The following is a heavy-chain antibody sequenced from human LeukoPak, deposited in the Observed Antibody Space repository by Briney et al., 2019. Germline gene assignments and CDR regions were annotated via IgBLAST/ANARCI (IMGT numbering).Heavy chain of an antibody. J-gene: IGHJ3*02. D-gene: IGHD6-6*01. CDR3: AKKEVIAARPAMIGAFDI. V-gene: IGHV3-23*01. CDR1: GFTFSSYA. CDR2: ISGSGGSI. Sequence: GGSLRLSCAASGFTFSSYAMSWVRQAPGKGLEWVSAISGSGGSIYYADSVKGRFTISRDNSKNTLYLQMNSLRAEDTAVYYCAKKEVIAARPAMIGAFDIWGQGTMVTVSS.